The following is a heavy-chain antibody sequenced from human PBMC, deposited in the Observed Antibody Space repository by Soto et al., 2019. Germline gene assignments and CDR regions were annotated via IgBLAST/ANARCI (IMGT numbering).Heavy chain of an antibody. CDR2: INPSGGSA. Sequence: QVQLVQSGAEVKKPGASVTVSCKASGHTFANYYIHWVRQAPGQGLEWMGKINPSGGSATYAQGFQGRVTMTLATSATTVVLEMRSLTTDDTAVYYCAKQPVELSLGGFDPWGQGTLVTISS. J-gene: IGHJ5*02. CDR3: AKQPVELSLGGFDP. CDR1: GHTFANYY. V-gene: IGHV1-46*01. D-gene: IGHD1-1*01.